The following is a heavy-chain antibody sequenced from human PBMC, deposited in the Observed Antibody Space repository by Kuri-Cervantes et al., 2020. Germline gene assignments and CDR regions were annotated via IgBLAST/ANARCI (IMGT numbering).Heavy chain of an antibody. Sequence: GGSLRLSCAASGFTFNTYWMDWVRQAPGKGLEWVANVRQDGNEKNYGDSVKGRFTISRDNAKNSAYLQMNSLRAEDTAVYYCAIPIGGSYGEEIWGQGTMVTVSS. D-gene: IGHD1-26*01. CDR3: AIPIGGSYGEEI. CDR2: VRQDGNEK. V-gene: IGHV3-7*03. J-gene: IGHJ3*02. CDR1: GFTFNTYW.